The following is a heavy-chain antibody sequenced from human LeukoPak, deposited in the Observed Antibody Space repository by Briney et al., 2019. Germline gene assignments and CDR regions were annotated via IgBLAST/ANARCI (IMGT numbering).Heavy chain of an antibody. Sequence: PGGSLRLSCAASGFTFSSYWMSWVRQPPGKGLEWIGSIYYSGSTYYNPSLKSRVTISVDTSKNQFSLKLSSVTAADTAVYYCARDGVYYDSSGYYYSELYYFDYWGQGTLVTVSS. CDR3: ARDGVYYDSSGYYYSELYYFDY. D-gene: IGHD3-22*01. CDR1: GFTFSSYW. V-gene: IGHV4-39*07. CDR2: IYYSGST. J-gene: IGHJ4*02.